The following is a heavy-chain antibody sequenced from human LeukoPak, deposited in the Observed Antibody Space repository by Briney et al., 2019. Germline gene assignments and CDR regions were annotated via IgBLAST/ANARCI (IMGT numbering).Heavy chain of an antibody. CDR2: IYASGST. D-gene: IGHD5-12*01. CDR3: ASLGGYEPVN. V-gene: IGHV4-61*10. J-gene: IGHJ4*02. CDR1: GDSDSTHIYY. Sequence: SETLSLTCTVSGDSDSTHIYYWNWIRQPAGKGLEWIGRIYASGSTTYNPSLKSRVTISVDTSKNQFSLKLSSVTAADTAVYYCASLGGYEPVNWGQGTLVTVSS.